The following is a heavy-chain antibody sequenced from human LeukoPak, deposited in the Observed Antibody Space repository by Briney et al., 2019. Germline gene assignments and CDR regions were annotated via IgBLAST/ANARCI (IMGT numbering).Heavy chain of an antibody. Sequence: PGGSLRLSCAASGFTVNSNYWSWVRQAPGKGLEWVSVIYSGGTTYYADSVKGRFTFSRDNSKNMLYLQMNSLRAEDTAVYFCARGGSIRPFDYWGQGTLVTVSS. CDR3: ARGGSIRPFDY. D-gene: IGHD1-26*01. J-gene: IGHJ4*02. CDR1: GFTVNSNY. CDR2: IYSGGTT. V-gene: IGHV3-53*01.